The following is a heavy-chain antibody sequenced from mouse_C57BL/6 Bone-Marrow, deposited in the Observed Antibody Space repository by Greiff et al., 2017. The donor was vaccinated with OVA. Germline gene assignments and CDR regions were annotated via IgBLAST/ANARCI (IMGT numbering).Heavy chain of an antibody. D-gene: IGHD1-1*01. CDR1: GYTFTEYT. J-gene: IGHJ2*01. CDR2: FYPGSGSI. CDR3: ARHEDYYDGSRGDYFDY. Sequence: VQLQQSGAELVKPGASVKLSCKASGYTFTEYTIHWVKQRSGQGLEWIGWFYPGSGSIKYNEKFKDKATLTADKSSSTVYMELSRLTSEDSAVYFCARHEDYYDGSRGDYFDYWGQGTTLTVSS. V-gene: IGHV1-62-2*01.